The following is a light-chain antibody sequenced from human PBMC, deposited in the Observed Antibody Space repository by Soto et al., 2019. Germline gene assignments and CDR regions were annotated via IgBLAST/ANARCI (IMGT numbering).Light chain of an antibody. V-gene: IGLV2-14*01. J-gene: IGLJ3*02. CDR2: EVS. CDR3: SSYTTSSTHWV. Sequence: HSALTQPASVSGSPGQSITISCTGTGSDVGGYNYVSWYQQHPGKAPKLMIYEVSNRPSGVSNRFSGSKSGNTAPLTISGLQAEDEADYYCSSYTTSSTHWVFGGGTKLTVL. CDR1: GSDVGGYNY.